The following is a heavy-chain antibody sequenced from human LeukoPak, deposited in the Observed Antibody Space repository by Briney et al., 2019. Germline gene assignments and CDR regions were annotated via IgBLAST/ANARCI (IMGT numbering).Heavy chain of an antibody. J-gene: IGHJ4*02. V-gene: IGHV3-9*01. Sequence: GRSLRLSCAASGFLFDGYALHWVRQAPGKGLEWVSGISWNSGSIGYADSVKGRFTISRDNAKNSLYLQMNSLRAEDTALHYCAKGSPLYYYGSGPNFDYWGQGTLVTVSS. CDR3: AKGSPLYYYGSGPNFDY. CDR2: ISWNSGSI. CDR1: GFLFDGYA. D-gene: IGHD3-10*01.